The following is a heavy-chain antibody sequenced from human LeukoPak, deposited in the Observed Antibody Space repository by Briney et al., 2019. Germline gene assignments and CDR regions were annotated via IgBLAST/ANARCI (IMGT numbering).Heavy chain of an antibody. Sequence: SETLSLTCTVSGVSISSSTYYWGWIRQPPGKGLEWIGSIYYSGSTYNNPSLKSRVTIFVDTSKNQFSLKLSSVTATDTAVYYCARTYGDYDDAFDVWGQGTMVTVSS. CDR2: IYYSGST. CDR3: ARTYGDYDDAFDV. V-gene: IGHV4-39*01. D-gene: IGHD4-17*01. J-gene: IGHJ3*01. CDR1: GVSISSSTYY.